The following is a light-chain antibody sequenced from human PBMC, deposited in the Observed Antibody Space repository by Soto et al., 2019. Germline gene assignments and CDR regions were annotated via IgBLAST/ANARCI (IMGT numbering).Light chain of an antibody. CDR2: DVN. V-gene: IGLV2-14*01. CDR1: SSDVGGYNL. J-gene: IGLJ1*01. Sequence: QSALTQPASVSGSPGQSITISCTGTSSDVGGYNLVSWYQQYPDKAPKLMIFDVNTRPSGVSNRFSGSKSGNTASLTISGHQAEDEADYYCSSYKSSSTLPYVFGNGTKVTVL. CDR3: SSYKSSSTLPYV.